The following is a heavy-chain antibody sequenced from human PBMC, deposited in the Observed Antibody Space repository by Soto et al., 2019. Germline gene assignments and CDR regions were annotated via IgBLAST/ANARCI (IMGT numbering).Heavy chain of an antibody. CDR2: INHSGST. J-gene: IGHJ4*02. V-gene: IGHV4-34*01. D-gene: IGHD4-4*01. CDR3: ARMTTGFDY. CDR1: GGSFSGYY. Sequence: SETPSLTCAVYGGSFSGYYWSWIRQPPGKGLEWIGEINHSGSTNYNPSLKSRVTISVDTSKNQFSLKLSSVTAADTAVYYCARMTTGFDYWGQGTRVTVS.